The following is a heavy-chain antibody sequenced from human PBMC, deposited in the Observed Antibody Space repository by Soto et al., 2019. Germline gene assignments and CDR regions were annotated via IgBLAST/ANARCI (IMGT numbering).Heavy chain of an antibody. D-gene: IGHD1-26*01. CDR2: INTDGSRT. J-gene: IGHJ5*02. Sequence: EVQLVESGGGLVQPGGSLRLSCAASGFTFSSYWMHWVRQAPGKGLVWVSRINTDGSRTSYADSVKGRFTISRDTAKNTLYLQMNSLRAEDTAVYYCARVRTGSYNWFDPWGQGTLVTVSS. V-gene: IGHV3-74*01. CDR1: GFTFSSYW. CDR3: ARVRTGSYNWFDP.